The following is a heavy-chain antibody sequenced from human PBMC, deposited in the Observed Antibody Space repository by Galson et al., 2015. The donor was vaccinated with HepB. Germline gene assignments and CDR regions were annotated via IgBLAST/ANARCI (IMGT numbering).Heavy chain of an antibody. D-gene: IGHD2-15*01. V-gene: IGHV3-23*01. J-gene: IGHJ4*02. CDR3: AKATSGTCSGANCYYFDF. Sequence: SLRLSCAASGFTFSSYAMSWVRQTPEKGLEWVSTFSGPVATTYHAASVKGRFTSSRDNSKNTLSLQMNGLRADDTAVYYCAKATSGTCSGANCYYFDFWGQGALVTVSS. CDR1: GFTFSSYA. CDR2: FSGPVATT.